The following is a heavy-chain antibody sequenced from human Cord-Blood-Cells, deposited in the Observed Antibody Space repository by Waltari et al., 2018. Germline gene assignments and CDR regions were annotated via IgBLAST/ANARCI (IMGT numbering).Heavy chain of an antibody. CDR3: AREGGTIFGVVIRESRYDY. CDR2: INHSGST. D-gene: IGHD3-3*01. J-gene: IGHJ4*02. V-gene: IGHV4-34*01. Sequence: QVPLQQWGAELVQPSETLSLTCAVSGGSFSGYYWSWIRQASGKGLEWIGEINHSGSTNYNPSLNSRVTISVDTSKNQFSLKLSSVTAADTAVYYCAREGGTIFGVVIRESRYDYWGQGTLVTVSS. CDR1: GGSFSGYY.